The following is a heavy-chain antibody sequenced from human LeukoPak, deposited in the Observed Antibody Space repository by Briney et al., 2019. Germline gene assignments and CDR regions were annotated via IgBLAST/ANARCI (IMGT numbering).Heavy chain of an antibody. CDR2: IRYDGSEK. Sequence: PGESLRLSCAASEFTFTTYWMSWVRQAPGKGLEWVAFIRYDGSEKYYADSVKGRFTTSRDNSNNTLYLLMNRLRREDTAVYFCARGSYSSAWFFYWGQGTLVTVSS. CDR1: EFTFTTYW. D-gene: IGHD6-13*01. CDR3: ARGSYSSAWFFY. J-gene: IGHJ4*02. V-gene: IGHV3-30*02.